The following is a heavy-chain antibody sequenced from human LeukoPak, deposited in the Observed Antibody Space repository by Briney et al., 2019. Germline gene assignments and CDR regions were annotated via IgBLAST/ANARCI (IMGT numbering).Heavy chain of an antibody. CDR2: INPNSGGT. V-gene: IGHV1-2*02. J-gene: IGHJ4*02. D-gene: IGHD3-16*01. CDR1: GYSFTGYY. CDR3: ARDMNTNFDY. Sequence: ASVKVSCKASGYSFTGYYLHWVRQAPGQGLEWMGWINPNSGGTNYAQNLQGRVTMTRDTSISTAYLELSRLRSDDTAMYFCARDMNTNFDYWGQGTLVTVSS.